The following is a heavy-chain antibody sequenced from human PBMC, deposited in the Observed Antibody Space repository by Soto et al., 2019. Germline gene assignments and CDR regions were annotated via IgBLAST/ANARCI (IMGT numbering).Heavy chain of an antibody. V-gene: IGHV4-39*01. CDR3: TRHGRPDITIFGVAAYNFVT. J-gene: IGHJ4*02. CDR1: GGSTRSSSYY. D-gene: IGHD3-3*01. Sequence: SETLSLTCTVSGGSTRSSSYYWGWVRQTPGKGLEWIGSMSYTTTSYYAPSLRSRAVISVDTAKNQFSLRLSSVTAADTAVYYCTRHGRPDITIFGVAAYNFVTWGQVPLVTFSS. CDR2: MSYTTTS.